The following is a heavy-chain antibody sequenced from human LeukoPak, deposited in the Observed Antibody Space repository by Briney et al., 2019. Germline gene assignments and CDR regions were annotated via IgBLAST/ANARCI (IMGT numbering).Heavy chain of an antibody. J-gene: IGHJ4*02. CDR3: ATLKTGIAAEKDY. V-gene: IGHV1-2*02. D-gene: IGHD6-13*01. Sequence: EASVKVSCKASGYTFTGYYMHWVRQAPGQGLEWMGWINPNSGGTNYAQKFQGRVTMTRDTSISTAYMELSRLRSDDTAVYYCATLKTGIAAEKDYWGQGTLVTVSS. CDR2: INPNSGGT. CDR1: GYTFTGYY.